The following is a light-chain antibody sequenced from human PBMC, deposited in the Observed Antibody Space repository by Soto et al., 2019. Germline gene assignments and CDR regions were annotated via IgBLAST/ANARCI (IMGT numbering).Light chain of an antibody. CDR1: QSVSNSL. V-gene: IGKV3-20*01. CDR3: QQYGSSPIT. J-gene: IGKJ5*01. Sequence: EIVLTQSPGTLSLSPGERATLSCRASQSVSNSLAWYQQKTGQAPRLLISGASSRATGIPDRFSGSGSETDFTLTISRLETEDFALYYCQQYGSSPITFGQGTRLEIK. CDR2: GAS.